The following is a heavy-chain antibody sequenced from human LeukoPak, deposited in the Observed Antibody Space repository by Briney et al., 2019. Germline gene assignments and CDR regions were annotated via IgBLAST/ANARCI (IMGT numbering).Heavy chain of an antibody. CDR1: GGTFSSYA. CDR3: ARAHFGDYDFWSGPTSYYYYGMDV. CDR2: IIPIFGIA. J-gene: IGHJ6*02. D-gene: IGHD3-3*01. V-gene: IGHV1-69*04. Sequence: SVKVSCKASGGTFSSYAISWVRQAPGQGLEWMGRIIPIFGIANYAQKFQGRVTITADKSTNTAYMELSSLRSEDTAVYYCARAHFGDYDFWSGPTSYYYYGMDVWGQGTTVTVSS.